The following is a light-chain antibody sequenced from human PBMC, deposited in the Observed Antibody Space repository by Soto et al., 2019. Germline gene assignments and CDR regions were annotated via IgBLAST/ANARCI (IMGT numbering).Light chain of an antibody. V-gene: IGLV2-14*03. CDR1: SSDIGAYNY. J-gene: IGLJ2*01. CDR3: SSYTTISTLVV. Sequence: QSALTQPASVSGSPGQSITISCTGTSSDIGAYNYVSWYQQHPGKAPKLMIYDVRHQPSGGFNRFSGSKSGNTASLTISGLQAEDEADYYCSSYTTISTLVVFGGGTKLTVL. CDR2: DVR.